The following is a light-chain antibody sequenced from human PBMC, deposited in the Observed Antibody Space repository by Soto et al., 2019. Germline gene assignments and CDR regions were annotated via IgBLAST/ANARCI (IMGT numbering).Light chain of an antibody. V-gene: IGLV2-14*03. Sequence: QSALTQPASVSXSPGQSITISCTGTSSDVGAYDFVSWYQQHPDKAPKLMIYEVRNRPSGVSNRFSGSKSVNTATLTISELQAEDEADYYCSSYTTSSTRVFGTGTKVTVL. J-gene: IGLJ1*01. CDR1: SSDVGAYDF. CDR3: SSYTTSSTRV. CDR2: EVR.